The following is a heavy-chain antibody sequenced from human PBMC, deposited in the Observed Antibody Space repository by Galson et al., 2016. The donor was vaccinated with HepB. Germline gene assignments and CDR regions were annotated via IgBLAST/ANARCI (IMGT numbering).Heavy chain of an antibody. J-gene: IGHJ4*02. Sequence: SLRLSCAASGFTFKYHAMGWVRQAPGSGLEWVAVISDGGTAHYADSVKGRFTISIDNSKNTVYLQMDSLRAEDRAEYYCARVSGPWVGVPAAKVYFDFWGQGALVIVSS. CDR3: ARVSGPWVGVPAAKVYFDF. CDR2: ISDGGTA. D-gene: IGHD2-2*01. V-gene: IGHV3-23*01. CDR1: GFTFKYHA.